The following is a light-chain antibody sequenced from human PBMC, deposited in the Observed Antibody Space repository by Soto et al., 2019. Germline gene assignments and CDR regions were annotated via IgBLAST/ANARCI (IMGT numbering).Light chain of an antibody. CDR1: HSISSW. V-gene: IGKV1-5*03. CDR2: KAS. J-gene: IGKJ1*01. Sequence: DIKINKSPCSVAAYVGDRVMITCRASHSISSWLAWYQQKPGKAPKLLIYKASSLESGVPSRFSGSGSGTEFTLTISSLQPDDFATYYCQQYNIYCTFGQGTKVDIK. CDR3: QQYNIYCT.